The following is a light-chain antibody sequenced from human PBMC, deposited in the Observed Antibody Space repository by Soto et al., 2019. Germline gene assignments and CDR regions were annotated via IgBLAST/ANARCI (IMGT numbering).Light chain of an antibody. V-gene: IGLV2-14*01. CDR3: NSYTTSQTGV. J-gene: IGLJ1*01. Sequence: GVSDRFSGSKSGNTASLTISGLRAEDEADYYCNSYTTSQTGVFGTGTKVTVL.